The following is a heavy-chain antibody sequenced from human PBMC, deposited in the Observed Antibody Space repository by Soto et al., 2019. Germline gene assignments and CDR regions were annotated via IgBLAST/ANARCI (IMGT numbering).Heavy chain of an antibody. V-gene: IGHV4-34*01. CDR3: ARERGAPSAVAGPTYYYYGMDV. CDR1: GECLCGYY. Sequence: SETLSLTCAVYGECLCGYYWSRFHQPPGKGLEWIGEINHSGSTNYSTSLKTRLTISKDTSKNQVVLTMTNMDPVDTATYYCARERGAPSAVAGPTYYYYGMDVWGQGTTVTSP. D-gene: IGHD6-19*01. J-gene: IGHJ6*02. CDR2: INHSGST.